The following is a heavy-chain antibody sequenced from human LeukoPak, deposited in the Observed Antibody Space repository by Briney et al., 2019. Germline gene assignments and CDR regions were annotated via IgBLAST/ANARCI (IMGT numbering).Heavy chain of an antibody. CDR1: GFTFSRYA. J-gene: IGHJ6*03. CDR2: ISGTGGST. V-gene: IGHV3-23*01. D-gene: IGHD5-18*01. Sequence: GGSLRLSCAASGFTFSRYAMSWVRQAPGKGLEWVSAISGTGGSTYYADSVKGRFTISRDNSKNTLYVQVNNLRAEDTAVYYCATHGGTAMDNYYYYYMDVWGKGTTVTVSS. CDR3: ATHGGTAMDNYYYYYMDV.